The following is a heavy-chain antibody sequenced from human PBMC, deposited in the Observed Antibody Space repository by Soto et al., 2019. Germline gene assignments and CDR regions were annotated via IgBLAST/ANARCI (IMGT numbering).Heavy chain of an antibody. Sequence: QVQLVQSGAEVKKPGASVKVSCKASGYTFTSYGISWVRQAPGQGLEWMGWISAYNGNTNYAQKLQGRVTMTTDTSTSTADMELRSRRSDDTAVDYCVYGDYGNAFEIWGQGTMVTVSS. V-gene: IGHV1-18*01. CDR3: VYGDYGNAFEI. J-gene: IGHJ3*02. CDR2: ISAYNGNT. D-gene: IGHD4-17*01. CDR1: GYTFTSYG.